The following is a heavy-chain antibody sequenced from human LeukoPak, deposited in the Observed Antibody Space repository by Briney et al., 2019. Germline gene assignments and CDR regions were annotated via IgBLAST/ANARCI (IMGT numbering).Heavy chain of an antibody. CDR3: AKGTGYNWNDDAFDI. J-gene: IGHJ3*02. D-gene: IGHD1-1*01. CDR2: ISGSGGST. CDR1: GFTFSSYA. V-gene: IGHV3-23*01. Sequence: GGSLRLSCAASGFTFSSYAMSWVRQTPGKGLEWVSAISGSGGSTYYADAVKGRFTISRDNSRNTLYLQMNSLRAEDTAVYYCAKGTGYNWNDDAFDIWGQGTMVTVSS.